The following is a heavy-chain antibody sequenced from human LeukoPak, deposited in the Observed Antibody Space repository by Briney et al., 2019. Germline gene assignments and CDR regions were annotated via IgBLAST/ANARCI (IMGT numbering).Heavy chain of an antibody. D-gene: IGHD5-18*01. CDR3: ARGGYSYGWPFLDY. J-gene: IGHJ4*02. V-gene: IGHV1-69*04. CDR2: IIPILGIA. CDR1: GGTFSIYA. Sequence: SVTVSCKASGGTFSIYAISWVRQAPGQGLEWMGRIIPILGIANYAQKFQGRVTITADKSTSTAYMELSSLRSEDTAVYYCARGGYSYGWPFLDYWGQGTLVTVSS.